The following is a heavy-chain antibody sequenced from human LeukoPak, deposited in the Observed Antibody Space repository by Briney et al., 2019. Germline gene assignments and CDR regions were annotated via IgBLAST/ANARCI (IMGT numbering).Heavy chain of an antibody. CDR3: ALGRYCSGGSCLSD. CDR1: GFTFSSYE. D-gene: IGHD2-15*01. Sequence: GGSLRLSCAASGFTFSSYEMNWVRQAPGKGLEWVSYISSSGSTIYYADSVKGRFTISRDNAKNSLYLQMNSLRAEDTAVYYCALGRYCSGGSCLSDLGQGTLVTVSS. V-gene: IGHV3-48*03. CDR2: ISSSGSTI. J-gene: IGHJ4*02.